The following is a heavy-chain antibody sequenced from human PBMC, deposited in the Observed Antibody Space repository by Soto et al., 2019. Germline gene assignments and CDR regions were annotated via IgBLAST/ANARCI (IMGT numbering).Heavy chain of an antibody. CDR2: INPATGAA. V-gene: IGHV1-2*02. J-gene: IGHJ3*02. D-gene: IGHD3-3*01. CDR1: GYPVTAYY. Sequence: QLHLVQSGAVVKKPGASVTVSCSASGYPVTAYYMHWVRQAPGRGLEWMGGINPATGAAKYTQTFQGRVTLTRDTSTSTVFRELGGLTSEATAVFFWARGGGVGVAGSAAFDMWGQGTLVTVSS. CDR3: ARGGGVGVAGSAAFDM.